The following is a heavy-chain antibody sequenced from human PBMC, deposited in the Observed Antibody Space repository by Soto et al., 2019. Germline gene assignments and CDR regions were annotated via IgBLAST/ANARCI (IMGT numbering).Heavy chain of an antibody. D-gene: IGHD3-3*01. Sequence: DVHLLQSGGGLVQPGGSLRLSCAASGFSFSSFALSWVRQSPGKGLEWVAAVSGRGGDTYYANSVKGRFTISRDNSQNTLFLQMNSLRAEDSAIYYCAKAPNYAFWSGFSAVYFDYWGQGTLVTVSS. CDR3: AKAPNYAFWSGFSAVYFDY. CDR2: VSGRGGDT. CDR1: GFSFSSFA. V-gene: IGHV3-23*01. J-gene: IGHJ4*02.